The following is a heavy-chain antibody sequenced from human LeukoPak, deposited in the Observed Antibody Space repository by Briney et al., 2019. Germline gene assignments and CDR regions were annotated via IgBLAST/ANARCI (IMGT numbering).Heavy chain of an antibody. J-gene: IGHJ4*02. CDR3: ARVTARRVDY. V-gene: IGHV4-34*01. D-gene: IGHD6-6*01. Sequence: SETLSLTCAVYGGSFSGYYWSWIRQPPGKGLEWIGEINHSGSTNYNPSLKSRVTISVDTSKNQFSLKLSSVTAADTAVYYCARVTARRVDYWGQGTLVTVSS. CDR1: GGSFSGYY. CDR2: INHSGST.